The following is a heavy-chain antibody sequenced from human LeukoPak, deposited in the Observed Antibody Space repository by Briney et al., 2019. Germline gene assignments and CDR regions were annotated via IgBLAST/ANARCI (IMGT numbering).Heavy chain of an antibody. Sequence: ASVKVSCKASGYTFSGYHVHWVRQAPGQGLEWMGWINPKSGGTNYAQKFQGRVTMTRDTSISTAYMELSRLRSDDTAVYYCARDLDPIVVVPAAIGENYFDYWGQGTLVTVSS. CDR1: GYTFSGYH. D-gene: IGHD2-2*01. CDR3: ARDLDPIVVVPAAIGENYFDY. J-gene: IGHJ4*02. CDR2: INPKSGGT. V-gene: IGHV1-2*02.